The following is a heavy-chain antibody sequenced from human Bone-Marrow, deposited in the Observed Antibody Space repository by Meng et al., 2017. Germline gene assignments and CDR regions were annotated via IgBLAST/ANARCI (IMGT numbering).Heavy chain of an antibody. D-gene: IGHD3-10*01. CDR1: GYTFPDYW. J-gene: IGHJ4*02. V-gene: IGHV1-2*06. Sequence: ASVKVSCKASGYTFPDYWLHWVRRAPGQGLEWMGRNNPKSGDTHYAQKSQGRVTITADESTSTAYMELSSLRSEDTAVYYCARDRPYGSGGYYFDYWGQGTLVTVSS. CDR3: ARDRPYGSGGYYFDY. CDR2: NNPKSGDT.